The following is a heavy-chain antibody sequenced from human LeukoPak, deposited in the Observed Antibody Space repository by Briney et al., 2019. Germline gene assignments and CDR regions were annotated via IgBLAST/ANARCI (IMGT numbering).Heavy chain of an antibody. V-gene: IGHV1-18*01. CDR3: ARVLYSSSRASGFDYYYYYYMDV. J-gene: IGHJ6*03. CDR1: GYSFTTYG. D-gene: IGHD6-13*01. Sequence: GASVKVSCKASGYSFTTYGISWVRQAPGQGLEWMGWISANNNNTDNVQKLQGRVTITADKSTSTAYMEVSSLRSEDTAVYYCARVLYSSSRASGFDYYYYYYMDVWGKGTTVTVSS. CDR2: ISANNNNT.